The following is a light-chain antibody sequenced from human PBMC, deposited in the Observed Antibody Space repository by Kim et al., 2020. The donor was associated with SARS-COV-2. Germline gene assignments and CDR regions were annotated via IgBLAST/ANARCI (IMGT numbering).Light chain of an antibody. CDR1: TGAVTSGHY. J-gene: IGLJ2*01. Sequence: QAVVTQEPSLTVSPGETVTLTCGSSTGAVTSGHYPYWFQQKPGQAPRTLIYHTTNRHSWTPARFSGSLLGGKAALTLSGAQPEDEAEYYCLLFYSGAGLFGGGTQLTVL. CDR3: LLFYSGAGL. V-gene: IGLV7-46*01. CDR2: HTT.